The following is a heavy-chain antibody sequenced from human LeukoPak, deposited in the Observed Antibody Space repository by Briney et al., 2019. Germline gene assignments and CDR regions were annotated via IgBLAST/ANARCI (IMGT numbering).Heavy chain of an antibody. V-gene: IGHV3-30*18. CDR1: GFTFSSYG. J-gene: IGHJ4*02. CDR2: ISYDGSNK. Sequence: GGSLRLSCAASGFTFSSYGMHWVRQAPGKGLEWVAVISYDGSNKYYADSVKGRFTISRDNSKNTLYLQMSSLRAEDTAVYYCAKDVRYSYGYFDYWGQGTLVTVSS. CDR3: AKDVRYSYGYFDY. D-gene: IGHD5-18*01.